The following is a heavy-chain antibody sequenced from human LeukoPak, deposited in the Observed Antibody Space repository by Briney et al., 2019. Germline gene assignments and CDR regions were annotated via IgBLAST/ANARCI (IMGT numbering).Heavy chain of an antibody. CDR3: ARGAYCGGDCSSSDAFDI. V-gene: IGHV1-18*01. Sequence: ASVKVSCKASGYTFTNYGVSWVRQAPGQGLEWMGWISAYNGNTNYAQNLQGRVTLTTDTSTTTASLELRSLRSDDTAVYYCARGAYCGGDCSSSDAFDIWGQGTMVTVSS. CDR2: ISAYNGNT. D-gene: IGHD2-21*01. CDR1: GYTFTNYG. J-gene: IGHJ3*02.